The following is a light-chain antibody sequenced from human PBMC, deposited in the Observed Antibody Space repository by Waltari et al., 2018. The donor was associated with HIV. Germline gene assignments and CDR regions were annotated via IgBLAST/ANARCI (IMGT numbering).Light chain of an antibody. J-gene: IGLJ1*01. Sequence: QSVLTQPPSVSGAPGQRVTISCTGSSSNIGAGFDLHWYQQLPGTAPKLLIYNNSNRPSGVPDRFSGSKSGTSASLAITGLQAEDEADYYCQSYDSSLSGSDVFGTGTKVTVL. CDR1: SSNIGAGFD. CDR2: NNS. CDR3: QSYDSSLSGSDV. V-gene: IGLV1-40*01.